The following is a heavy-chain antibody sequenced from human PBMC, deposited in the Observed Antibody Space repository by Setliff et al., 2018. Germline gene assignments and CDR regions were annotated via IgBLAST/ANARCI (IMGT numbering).Heavy chain of an antibody. Sequence: ASVKVSCKASGYTFTSYDINWMRQAPGQGLEWMGRINPSSGATIYAQKFQGRVTMTSDTSISTAYMELGRLRSDDTAVYYCAAIGLDTAMITGVLFDFWGQGTLVTVSS. CDR3: AAIGLDTAMITGVLFDF. J-gene: IGHJ4*02. CDR1: GYTFTSYD. D-gene: IGHD5-18*01. CDR2: INPSSGAT. V-gene: IGHV1-2*06.